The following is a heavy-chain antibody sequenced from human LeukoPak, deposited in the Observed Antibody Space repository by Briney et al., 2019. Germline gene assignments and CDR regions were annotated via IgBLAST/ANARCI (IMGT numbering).Heavy chain of an antibody. CDR3: ARVVTYYDILTGYYINAFDI. J-gene: IGHJ3*02. V-gene: IGHV3-7*01. CDR2: IKQDGSEK. D-gene: IGHD3-9*01. CDR1: GFTFSSYW. Sequence: PGGSLRLSCAASGFTFSSYWMSWVRQAPGKGLEWVANIKQDGSEKYYVDSVKGRFTISRDNAKNSMYLQMNSLRAEDTAVYYCARVVTYYDILTGYYINAFDIWGQGTMVTVSS.